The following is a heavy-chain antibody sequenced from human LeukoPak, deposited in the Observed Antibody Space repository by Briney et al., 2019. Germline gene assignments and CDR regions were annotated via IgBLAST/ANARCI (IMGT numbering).Heavy chain of an antibody. CDR1: GFTFSSYA. CDR3: ARDLEQQLLTYFDY. CDR2: ISYDGSNK. Sequence: GGSLRLSCAASGFTFSSYAMHWVRQAPGKGLEWVAVISYDGSNKYYADSVKGRFTISRDNSKNTLYLRMNSLRAEDTAVYYCARDLEQQLLTYFDYWGKGTLVTVSS. D-gene: IGHD6-13*01. J-gene: IGHJ4*02. V-gene: IGHV3-30*04.